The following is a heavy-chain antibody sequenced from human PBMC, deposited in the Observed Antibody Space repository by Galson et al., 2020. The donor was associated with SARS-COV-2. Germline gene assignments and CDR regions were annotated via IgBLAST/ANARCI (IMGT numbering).Heavy chain of an antibody. D-gene: IGHD5-12*01. CDR3: AHRAPTILDAFGF. CDR1: GVPRNTSGVG. V-gene: IGHV2-5*02. J-gene: IGHJ3*01. CDR2: INWDEDK. Sequence: SGIMWVPRTETLTFIYIFPGVPRNTSGVGVGWIRQRHAKVRECRVVINWDEDKLHRPSLNSRLTITKDSSKNPVVLIMTNMDPVDTATYSCAHRAPTILDAFGFWGQGTMVTVSS.